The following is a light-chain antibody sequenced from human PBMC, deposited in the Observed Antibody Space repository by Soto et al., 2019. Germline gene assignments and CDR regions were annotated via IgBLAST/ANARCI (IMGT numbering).Light chain of an antibody. CDR1: SSDVGGYNF. CDR2: DVS. J-gene: IGLJ2*01. Sequence: QSALTQPASVSGSPGQSITISCTGTSSDVGGYNFVSWYQHHPGKAPKLLIYDVSNRPSGVSDRFSGSKSGNTASLTISGLQAEDEADYYCSSKTSSSAYVVLGGGTKLT. V-gene: IGLV2-14*01. CDR3: SSKTSSSAYVV.